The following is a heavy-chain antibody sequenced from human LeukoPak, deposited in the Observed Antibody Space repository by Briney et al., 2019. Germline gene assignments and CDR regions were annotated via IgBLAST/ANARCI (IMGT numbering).Heavy chain of an antibody. V-gene: IGHV5-51*01. CDR2: IYPGDSDT. CDR3: ARQRGDAYKGRAFDI. J-gene: IGHJ3*02. CDR1: GYSSTSYW. D-gene: IGHD5-24*01. Sequence: GESLKISCKGSGYSSTSYWIGWVRQMPGKGLEWMGIIYPGDSDTRYSPSFQGQVTISADKSISTAYLQWSSLKASDTAMYYCARQRGDAYKGRAFDIWGQGTMVTVSS.